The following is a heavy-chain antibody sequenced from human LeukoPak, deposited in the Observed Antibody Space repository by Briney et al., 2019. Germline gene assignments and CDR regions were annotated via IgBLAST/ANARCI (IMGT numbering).Heavy chain of an antibody. CDR3: ARHARDYGGVTVSISLYYFDY. Sequence: PSETLSLTCNVSGGSISGYSWSWIRQPPGRDLEWIGYVHYRGTTNDNPSLKSRVTIAVDTSKNQFSLKVSSVTAADTAVYYCARHARDYGGVTVSISLYYFDYWGQGTLVTVSS. CDR2: VHYRGTT. J-gene: IGHJ4*02. D-gene: IGHD4-23*01. CDR1: GGSISGYS. V-gene: IGHV4-59*08.